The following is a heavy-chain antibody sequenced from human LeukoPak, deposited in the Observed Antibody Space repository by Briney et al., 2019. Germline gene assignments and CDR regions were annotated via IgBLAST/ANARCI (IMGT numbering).Heavy chain of an antibody. CDR2: ISSSGSTI. D-gene: IGHD6-25*01. J-gene: IGHJ4*02. CDR1: GFTFSTYE. V-gene: IGHV3-48*03. CDR3: ARDGDLTPAVPFDY. Sequence: GGSLRLSCAASGFTFSTYEMNWVRQAPGKGLEWVSYISSSGSTIYYADSVKGRFTISRDNAKNSLYLQMNSLRAEDTAIYYCARDGDLTPAVPFDYWGRGTLVTVSS.